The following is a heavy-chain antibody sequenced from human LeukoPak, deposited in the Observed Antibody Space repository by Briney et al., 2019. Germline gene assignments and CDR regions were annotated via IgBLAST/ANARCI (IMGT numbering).Heavy chain of an antibody. CDR2: INQDESEK. V-gene: IGHV3-7*01. CDR1: GFIFSRYW. CDR3: ARYGNGEWLAHYAFDV. D-gene: IGHD6-19*01. Sequence: GGSLRLSCATSGFIFSRYWMSWVRQAPGKGLEWVANINQDESEKNYVDSVKGQFTISRDNAKNSLDLQMNSLRAEDTAVYYCARYGNGEWLAHYAFDVWGQGTMVTVSS. J-gene: IGHJ3*01.